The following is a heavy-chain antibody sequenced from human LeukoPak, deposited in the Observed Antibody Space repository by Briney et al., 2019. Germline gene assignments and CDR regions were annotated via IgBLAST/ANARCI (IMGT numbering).Heavy chain of an antibody. CDR3: TTSLTSGAYIDG. D-gene: IGHD2-15*01. V-gene: IGHV3-15*01. Sequence: GGSLRLSCAASGFTFNNAWMSWVRQAPGKGPDWVGRIKSKTDNGTIDYAAPVKGRFTISRDDSKNTLYLQMNSLKIEDTAVYYCTTSLTSGAYIDGWGQGTLVTVSS. J-gene: IGHJ4*02. CDR2: IKSKTDNGTI. CDR1: GFTFNNAW.